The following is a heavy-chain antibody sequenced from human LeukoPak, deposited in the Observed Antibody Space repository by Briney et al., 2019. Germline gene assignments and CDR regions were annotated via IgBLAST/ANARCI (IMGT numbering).Heavy chain of an antibody. D-gene: IGHD2/OR15-2a*01. CDR2: INSDGSST. CDR1: GFTFSSYW. J-gene: IGHJ4*02. Sequence: GGSLRLSCAASGFTFSSYWMHWVRQAPGKGLVWVSRINSDGSSTYYADSVQGRFTISRDNAKNTLYLQMNSLRAEDTAVYYCARGPTRANSTDYWGQGALVTVSS. V-gene: IGHV3-74*01. CDR3: ARGPTRANSTDY.